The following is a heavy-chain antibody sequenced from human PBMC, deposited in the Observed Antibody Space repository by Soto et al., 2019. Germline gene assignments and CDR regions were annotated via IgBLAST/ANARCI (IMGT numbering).Heavy chain of an antibody. CDR2: IYPGDSDT. CDR3: ARLIAVAGTVYFDY. J-gene: IGHJ4*02. D-gene: IGHD6-19*01. Sequence: PVESHQNSSKGSGYSCISYWIGWVRQITGKGLEWMGIIYPGDSDTRYSPSFQGQVTISADKSISTAYLQWSSLKASDTAMYYCARLIAVAGTVYFDYWGQGTLVTVSS. CDR1: GYSCISYW. V-gene: IGHV5-51*01.